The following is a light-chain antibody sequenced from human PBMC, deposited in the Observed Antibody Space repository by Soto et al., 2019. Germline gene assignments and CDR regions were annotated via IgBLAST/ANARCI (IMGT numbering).Light chain of an antibody. CDR1: QGISSY. Sequence: AIRMTQSASSFSASTGDRVTITCRASQGISSYLAWYQQKPGTAPKLLIYAASTLQSGVPSRLSGSGSGTDFTLTISCMQSEDFATYYCQQYYSYVTFGQGTRLEIK. J-gene: IGKJ5*01. V-gene: IGKV1-8*01. CDR2: AAS. CDR3: QQYYSYVT.